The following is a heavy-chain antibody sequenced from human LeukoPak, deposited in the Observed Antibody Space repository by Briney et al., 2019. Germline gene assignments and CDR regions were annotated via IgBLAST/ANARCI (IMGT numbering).Heavy chain of an antibody. V-gene: IGHV1-18*01. CDR2: ISAYNGNT. D-gene: IGHD3-10*01. CDR1: GYTFSSYG. J-gene: IGHJ5*02. CDR3: ARDLGGWFDP. Sequence: ASVKVSCKASGYTFSSYGISWVRQAPGQGLEWMGWISAYNGNTNYAQKYQGRVTMTTDTFTSTVYMELRSLRSDDTAVYYCARDLGGWFDPWGQGTLVTVSS.